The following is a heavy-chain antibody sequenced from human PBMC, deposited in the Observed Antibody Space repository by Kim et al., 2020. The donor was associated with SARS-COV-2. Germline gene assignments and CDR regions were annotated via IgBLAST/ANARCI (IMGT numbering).Heavy chain of an antibody. V-gene: IGHV4-4*07. CDR2: ST. Sequence: STTYNPSLKSRVTMSVDTSKNQFSLKLSSVTAADAAVYYCAREGKGRFDPWGQGTLVTVSS. J-gene: IGHJ5*02. D-gene: IGHD3-10*01. CDR3: AREGKGRFDP.